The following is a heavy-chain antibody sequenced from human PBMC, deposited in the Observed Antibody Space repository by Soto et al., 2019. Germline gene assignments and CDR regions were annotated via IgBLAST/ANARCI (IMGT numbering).Heavy chain of an antibody. D-gene: IGHD4-17*01. CDR3: ARVPTVVTTAYYFDY. Sequence: QVQLVESGGGVVQPGRSLRLSCAASGFTFSSYAMPWVRQAPGKGLEWVAVISYDGSNKYYADSVKGRFTISRDNSKNTLYLQMNSLRAEDTAVYYCARVPTVVTTAYYFDYWGQGTLVTVSS. J-gene: IGHJ4*02. CDR2: ISYDGSNK. CDR1: GFTFSSYA. V-gene: IGHV3-30-3*01.